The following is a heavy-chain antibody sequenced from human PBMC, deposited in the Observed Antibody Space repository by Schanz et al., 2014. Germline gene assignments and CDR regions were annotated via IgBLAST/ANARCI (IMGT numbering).Heavy chain of an antibody. CDR1: GFTFSSYC. V-gene: IGHV3-48*01. CDR2: VSRSTPDI. CDR3: ARGRFGKISAFDI. Sequence: EVQLVQSGGGLVQPGGSLRLSCAASGFTFSSYCMHWVRQVPGKGLVWVSYVSRSTPDIYYADAVKGRFTMSRDNAKNSVFLQMNSLRAEDTAVYYCARGRFGKISAFDIWGQGTMVTVSS. D-gene: IGHD3-10*01. J-gene: IGHJ3*02.